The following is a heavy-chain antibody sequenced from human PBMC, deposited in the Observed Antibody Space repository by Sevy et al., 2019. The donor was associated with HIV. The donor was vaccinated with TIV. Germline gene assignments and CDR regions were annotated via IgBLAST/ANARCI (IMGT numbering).Heavy chain of an antibody. CDR1: GFTFSSYS. J-gene: IGHJ3*02. D-gene: IGHD3-22*01. CDR2: ISSSSSYI. Sequence: GESLKISCAASGFTFSSYSMNWVRQAPGKGLEWVSSISSSSSYIYYADSVKGRFTISRDNAKNSLYLQMNSLRAEDTAVYCCARDAALSNYYDSSGYPNAFDIWGQGTMVTVSS. V-gene: IGHV3-21*01. CDR3: ARDAALSNYYDSSGYPNAFDI.